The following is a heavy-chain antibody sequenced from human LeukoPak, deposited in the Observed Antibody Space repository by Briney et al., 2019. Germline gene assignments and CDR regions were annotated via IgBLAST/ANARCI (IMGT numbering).Heavy chain of an antibody. Sequence: GGSLRLSCAASGFTFSDYYMSWIRQAPGKGLEWVSHISSSGSTIYYADSVKGRFTISRDNAKNSLYLQMNSLRAEDTAVYYCARGRGFYDSSGYYLDYWGQGTLVTVSS. V-gene: IGHV3-11*04. CDR3: ARGRGFYDSSGYYLDY. CDR2: ISSSGSTI. J-gene: IGHJ4*02. D-gene: IGHD3-22*01. CDR1: GFTFSDYY.